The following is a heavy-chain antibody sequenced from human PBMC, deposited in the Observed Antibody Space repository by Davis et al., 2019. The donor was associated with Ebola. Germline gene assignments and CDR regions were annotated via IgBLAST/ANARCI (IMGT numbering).Heavy chain of an antibody. CDR3: ARHESSWDFWSGYYTHYYYGMDV. V-gene: IGHV1-18*04. CDR2: ISAYNGNT. D-gene: IGHD3-3*01. CDR1: GYTFTNYY. J-gene: IGHJ6*02. Sequence: AASVKVSCKASGYTFTNYYMHWVRQAPGQGLEWMGWISAYNGNTNYAQKLQGRVTMTTDTSTSTAYMELRSLRSDDTAVYYCARHESSWDFWSGYYTHYYYGMDVWGQGTTVTVSS.